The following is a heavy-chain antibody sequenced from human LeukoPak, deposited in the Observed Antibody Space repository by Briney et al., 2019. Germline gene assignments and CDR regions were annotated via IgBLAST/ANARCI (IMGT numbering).Heavy chain of an antibody. CDR2: ISAYNGNT. CDR1: GYTFTSYG. Sequence: ASVKVSCKASGYTFTSYGISWVRQAPGQGLEWMGWISAYNGNTNYAQKFQGRVTITRDTSASTAYMELSSLRSEDTAVYYCARGGTGEYYYYGMDVWGQGTTVTVSS. V-gene: IGHV1-18*01. J-gene: IGHJ6*02. CDR3: ARGGTGEYYYYGMDV. D-gene: IGHD1-1*01.